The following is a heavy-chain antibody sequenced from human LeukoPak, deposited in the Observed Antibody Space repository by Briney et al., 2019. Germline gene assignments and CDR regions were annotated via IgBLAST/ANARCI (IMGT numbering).Heavy chain of an antibody. D-gene: IGHD3-10*01. CDR1: GFTFSSHW. Sequence: GGSLRLSCAASGFTFSSHWMHWVRHAPGKGLVWVSRINKDGSNTFYADAVKGRFTISRDNAKNSLYLQMNSLRAEDTALYYCARDLNYYGSGSYYNHWGQGTLVTVSS. J-gene: IGHJ5*02. CDR3: ARDLNYYGSGSYYNH. CDR2: INKDGSNT. V-gene: IGHV3-74*01.